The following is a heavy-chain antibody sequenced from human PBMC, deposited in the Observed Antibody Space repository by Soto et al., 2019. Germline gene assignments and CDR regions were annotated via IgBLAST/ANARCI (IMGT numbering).Heavy chain of an antibody. CDR1: GFTFSTYA. Sequence: EVQVLESGGALVQPGGSLRLSCPASGFTFSTYAMSWVRQTPGKGLDWVSTISGSGATTYYADSVKGRFTISRDNSNNTLSLQMNSLRAEDTDVYYCANIGSLGAPGNFWGQGILVTVSS. D-gene: IGHD3-16*02. V-gene: IGHV3-23*01. CDR2: ISGSGATT. J-gene: IGHJ4*02. CDR3: ANIGSLGAPGNF.